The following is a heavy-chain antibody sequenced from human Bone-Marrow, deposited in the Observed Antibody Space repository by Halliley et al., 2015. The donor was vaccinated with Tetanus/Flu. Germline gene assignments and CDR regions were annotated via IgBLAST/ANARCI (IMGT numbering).Heavy chain of an antibody. CDR2: IYPGDSDI. D-gene: IGHD3-3*01. V-gene: IGHV5-51*03. CDR3: VRPSAAVYDPSPDFYLDY. J-gene: IGHJ4*02. CDR1: GYTFSNYW. Sequence: QLVQSGGEVKKPGESLKISCQGSGYTFSNYWIGWVRQMPGKGLEWIGIIYPGDSDIRYNPSFLGQVTISVDRSITTAYLQWNSLRAPDAAMFFCVRPSAAVYDPSPDFYLDYWGQGTLGSVSS.